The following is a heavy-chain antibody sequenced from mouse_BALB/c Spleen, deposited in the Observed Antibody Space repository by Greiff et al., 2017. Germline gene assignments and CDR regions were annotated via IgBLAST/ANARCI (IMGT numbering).Heavy chain of an antibody. V-gene: IGHV2-9-2*01. Sequence: VKVVESGPGLVAPSQSLSITCTVSGFSLTSYDISWIRQPPGKGLEWLGVIWTGGGTNYNSAFMSRLSISKDNSKSQVFLKMNSLQTDDTAIYYCVRAGTAYWGQGTLVTVSA. CDR3: VRAGTAY. CDR2: IWTGGGT. CDR1: GFSLTSYD. D-gene: IGHD4-1*01. J-gene: IGHJ3*01.